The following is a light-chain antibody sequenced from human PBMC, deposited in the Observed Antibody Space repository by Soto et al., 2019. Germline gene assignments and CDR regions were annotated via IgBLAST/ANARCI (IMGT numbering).Light chain of an antibody. CDR1: QSVSSY. V-gene: IGKV3-11*01. CDR2: DAS. Sequence: EIVLTQSPATLSLSPGEIATLSCRASQSVSSYLAWYQQKPGQAPRLLIYDASNRTTSIPARFSGSGSGTDFTLTISSLEPEDFAVYYCQQRSNWPPLTFGGGTKVDIK. J-gene: IGKJ4*01. CDR3: QQRSNWPPLT.